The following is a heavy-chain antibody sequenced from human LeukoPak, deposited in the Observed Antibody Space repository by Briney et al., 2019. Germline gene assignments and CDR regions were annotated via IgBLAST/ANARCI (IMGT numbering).Heavy chain of an antibody. Sequence: GESLQISCKSSGYSFTNYWIGWVRQMPGKGLEWMGIIYPGDSDARYSPSFQGLVTISADKSVTTAYLQWNSLRASDSAIYYCARRGGSRFRFDFWGQGTLVTVSS. D-gene: IGHD1-26*01. CDR2: IYPGDSDA. J-gene: IGHJ4*02. CDR1: GYSFTNYW. V-gene: IGHV5-51*01. CDR3: ARRGGSRFRFDF.